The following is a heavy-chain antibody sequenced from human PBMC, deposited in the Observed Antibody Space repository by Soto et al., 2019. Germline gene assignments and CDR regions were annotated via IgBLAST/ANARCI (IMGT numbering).Heavy chain of an antibody. CDR2: ISYDGSNK. Sequence: PGGSLRLSCAASGFTFSSYAMHWVRQAPGKGLEWVAVISYDGSNKYYADSVKGRFTISRDNSKNTLYLQMNSLRAEDTAVYYCARVGHCTNGVCYTWDYYYYGMDVWGQGTTVT. CDR1: GFTFSSYA. CDR3: ARVGHCTNGVCYTWDYYYYGMDV. V-gene: IGHV3-30-3*01. D-gene: IGHD2-8*01. J-gene: IGHJ6*02.